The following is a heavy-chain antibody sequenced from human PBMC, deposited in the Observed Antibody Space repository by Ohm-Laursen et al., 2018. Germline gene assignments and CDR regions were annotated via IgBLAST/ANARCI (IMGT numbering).Heavy chain of an antibody. V-gene: IGHV4-34*01. CDR1: GGSFSGYY. CDR3: ARGSRQHNDY. CDR2: INHSGST. Sequence: SQTLSLTWAVYGGSFSGYYWSWIRQPPGKGLEWIGEINHSGSTNYNPSLKSRVTISVDTSKNQFSLKLSSVTAADTAVYYCARGSRQHNDYWGQGTLVTVSS. D-gene: IGHD6-13*01. J-gene: IGHJ4*02.